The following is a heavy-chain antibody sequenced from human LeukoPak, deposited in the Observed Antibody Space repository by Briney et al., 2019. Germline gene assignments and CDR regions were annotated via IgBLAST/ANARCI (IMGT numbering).Heavy chain of an antibody. J-gene: IGHJ4*02. CDR1: GGSISSDYFY. CDR3: ARSRTGYYFDY. V-gene: IGHV4-30-4*01. D-gene: IGHD7-27*01. Sequence: SETLSLTCTVSGGSISSDYFYWTWIRQPPGKGLEWIGYVYSSGSTYHNPSLNSRITMSVDTSKNQFSLKLSSVTAADTAVYSCARSRTGYYFDYWGQGTLVTVSS. CDR2: VYSSGST.